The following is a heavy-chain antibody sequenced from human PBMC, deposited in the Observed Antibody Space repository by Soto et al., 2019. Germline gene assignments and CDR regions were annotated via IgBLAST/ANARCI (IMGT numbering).Heavy chain of an antibody. Sequence: QVQLQESGPGLVKPSGTLSLTCAVSGGSISSSNWWSWVRQPPGKGLEWIGEIYHSGSTNYNPSLKSRVTISVDKSQNQFSLKLSSVTAADTAVYYSASVRGGYYYAMDVWGQGTTVTVSS. CDR2: IYHSGST. J-gene: IGHJ6*02. CDR3: ASVRGGYYYAMDV. D-gene: IGHD3-10*02. V-gene: IGHV4-4*02. CDR1: GGSISSSNW.